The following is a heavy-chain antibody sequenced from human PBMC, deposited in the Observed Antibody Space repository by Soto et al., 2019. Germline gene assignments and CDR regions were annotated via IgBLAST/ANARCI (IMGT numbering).Heavy chain of an antibody. J-gene: IGHJ6*02. Sequence: QVQLVESGGGVVQPGRSLRLSCAASGFTFSYHALNWVRQAPGKGLEWVAVISYDGDNKYIAESVKGRFTISRDNSKNTVSLQMNSLRTEDTDMYFFARGTTTSAFSAMDVWGQGTKVTVSS. CDR2: ISYDGDNK. V-gene: IGHV3-30-3*01. CDR3: ARGTTTSAFSAMDV. CDR1: GFTFSYHA. D-gene: IGHD1-1*01.